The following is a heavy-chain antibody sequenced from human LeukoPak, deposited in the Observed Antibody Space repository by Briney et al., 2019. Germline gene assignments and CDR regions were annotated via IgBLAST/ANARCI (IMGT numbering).Heavy chain of an antibody. CDR1: GYSFTNYA. CDR3: ARVGGVVYYGSGSYYSHFDY. J-gene: IGHJ4*02. CDR2: ISGYTGNT. D-gene: IGHD3-10*01. V-gene: IGHV1-18*01. Sequence: ASVKVSCKASGYSFTNYAINWVRQAPGQGLEWMGWISGYTGNTNYAQKFQGRVTMTTDTSTSTAYMELRSLRSDDTAVYYCARVGGVVYYGSGSYYSHFDYWGQGTLVTVSS.